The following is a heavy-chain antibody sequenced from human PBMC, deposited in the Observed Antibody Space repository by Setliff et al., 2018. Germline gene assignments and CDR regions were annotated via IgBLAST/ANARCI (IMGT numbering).Heavy chain of an antibody. CDR2: IFQSGNT. Sequence: SETLSLTCAVSGSSIISDYYWVWIRQPPGRGLEWIGSIFQSGNTYYNASLKGRVTISGDTSKNQFSQKLTAVTAADTAIYYCARHRAVAGAYYFDFWGQGTLVTVSS. D-gene: IGHD6-19*01. J-gene: IGHJ4*02. CDR3: ARHRAVAGAYYFDF. CDR1: GSSIISDYY. V-gene: IGHV4-38-2*01.